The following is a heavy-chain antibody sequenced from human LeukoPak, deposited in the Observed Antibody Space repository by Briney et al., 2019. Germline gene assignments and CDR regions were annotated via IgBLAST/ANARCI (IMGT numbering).Heavy chain of an antibody. CDR2: IYYSGST. V-gene: IGHV4-31*03. J-gene: IGHJ4*02. CDR3: ARAGSGYYFDF. CDR1: GGSISSGGYY. D-gene: IGHD7-27*01. Sequence: PSQTLSLTCTVSGGSISSGGYYWSWIRQHPGKGLEWIGYIYYSGSTYYDPSLKSRVTISVDTSKNQSSLKLSSVTAADTAVYYCARAGSGYYFDFWGQGTLVTVSS.